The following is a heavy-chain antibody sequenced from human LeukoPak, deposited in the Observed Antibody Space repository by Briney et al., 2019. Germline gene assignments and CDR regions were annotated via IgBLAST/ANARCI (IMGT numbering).Heavy chain of an antibody. Sequence: SETLSLTCTVSGGSISSYYCSWIRQPPGKGLEWIGTLHYSGSTYHNPSLKSRVTISVDTSKNRFSLKLSSLTVADTAVYYCARHRAADPSDAFDIWGQGTMVTVS. D-gene: IGHD6-13*01. CDR2: LHYSGST. CDR1: GGSISSYY. V-gene: IGHV4-59*05. CDR3: ARHRAADPSDAFDI. J-gene: IGHJ3*02.